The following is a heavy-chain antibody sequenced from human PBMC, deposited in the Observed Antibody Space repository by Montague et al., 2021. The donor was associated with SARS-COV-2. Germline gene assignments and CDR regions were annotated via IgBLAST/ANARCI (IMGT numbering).Heavy chain of an antibody. CDR1: GGSISSYY. D-gene: IGHD3-3*01. Sequence: SETLSLTCTVSGGSISSYYWSWIRQPPGKGLEWIGYIYYSGSTNYNPSLKSRVTISVDTSKNQFSLKLSSVTAADTAVYYCASSNVPRDFWSGPQYYFDYWGQGTLVTVSS. J-gene: IGHJ4*02. CDR2: IYYSGST. CDR3: ASSNVPRDFWSGPQYYFDY. V-gene: IGHV4-59*01.